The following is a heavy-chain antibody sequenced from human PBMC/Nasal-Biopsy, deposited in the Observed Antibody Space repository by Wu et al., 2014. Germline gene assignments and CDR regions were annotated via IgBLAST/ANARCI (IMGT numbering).Heavy chain of an antibody. CDR3: AKRGYSYGSHWNAFDI. Sequence: LRLSCAASGFNVSSRYMSWVRQTPEKGLEWISSITGNGDSTYYADSVKGRFSISRDNSKNTLYLQMNTLRAEDTAVYYCAKRGYSYGSHWNAFDIWGQGTMVTVSS. V-gene: IGHV3-23*01. CDR1: GFNVSSRY. CDR2: ITGNGDST. J-gene: IGHJ3*02. D-gene: IGHD5-18*01.